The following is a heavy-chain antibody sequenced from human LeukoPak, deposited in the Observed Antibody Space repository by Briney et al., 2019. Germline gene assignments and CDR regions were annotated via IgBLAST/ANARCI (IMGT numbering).Heavy chain of an antibody. CDR2: ISSSSSYI. CDR1: GFTFSSYS. Sequence: GGSLRLSCAASGFTFSSYSMNWVRQAPGKGLEWVSSISSSSSYIYYADSVKGRFTISRDNAKNSLYLQMNSLRAEDTAVYYCASLYSQSPFDYWGQGTLVTVSS. CDR3: ASLYSQSPFDY. J-gene: IGHJ4*02. D-gene: IGHD3-16*01. V-gene: IGHV3-21*01.